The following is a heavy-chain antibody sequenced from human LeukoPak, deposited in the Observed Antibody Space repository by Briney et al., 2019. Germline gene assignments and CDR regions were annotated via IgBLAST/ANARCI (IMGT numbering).Heavy chain of an antibody. Sequence: GGSLRLSCAASGFTFSSYWMHWVRQAPGKGRVWVSRIKSDGSITNYADSVKGRFTISRDNAKNTLYLQMTSLRAEDTAVYYCARAYSGSFFDYWGQGNLVTVSS. CDR2: IKSDGSIT. CDR3: ARAYSGSFFDY. CDR1: GFTFSSYW. D-gene: IGHD1-26*01. V-gene: IGHV3-74*01. J-gene: IGHJ4*02.